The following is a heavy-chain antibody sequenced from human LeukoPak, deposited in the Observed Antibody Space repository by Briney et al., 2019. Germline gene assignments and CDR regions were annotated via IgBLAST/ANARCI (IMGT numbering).Heavy chain of an antibody. J-gene: IGHJ6*03. Sequence: GGSLRLSRAASGFTFSDYYMSWIRQAPGKGLEWVSYISSSGSTIYYADSVKGRFTISRDNAKNSLYLQMNSLRAEDTAVYYCAKLGGHPLHNYYVGVWAKGPRSPSP. V-gene: IGHV3-11*01. CDR2: ISSSGSTI. D-gene: IGHD3-16*01. CDR3: AKLGGHPLHNYYVGV. CDR1: GFTFSDYY.